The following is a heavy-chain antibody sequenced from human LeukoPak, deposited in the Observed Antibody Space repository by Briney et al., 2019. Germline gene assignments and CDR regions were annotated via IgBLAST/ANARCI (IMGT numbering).Heavy chain of an antibody. J-gene: IGHJ4*02. V-gene: IGHV3-21*01. Sequence: GGSLRLSCAASGFTFSSYSMNWVRQAPGKGLEWVSSISSSSSCIYYADSVKGRFTISRDNAKNSLYLQMNSLRAEDTAVYYCARDSSRYCSGGSCPSSYYWGQGTLVTVSS. D-gene: IGHD2-15*01. CDR2: ISSSSSCI. CDR1: GFTFSSYS. CDR3: ARDSSRYCSGGSCPSSYY.